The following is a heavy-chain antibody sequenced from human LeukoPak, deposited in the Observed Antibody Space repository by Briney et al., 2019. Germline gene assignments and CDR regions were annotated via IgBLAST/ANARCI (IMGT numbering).Heavy chain of an antibody. CDR2: INHSGST. CDR1: GGSLSGYY. Sequence: SETLSLTCAVYGGSLSGYYWSWIRQPPGKGLEWIGEINHSGSTNYNPSFKSRVTISVGTSKNQFSLKLSSVTAADTAVYYCARRYSGYDYWGQGTLVTVSS. D-gene: IGHD5-12*01. J-gene: IGHJ4*02. CDR3: ARRYSGYDY. V-gene: IGHV4-34*01.